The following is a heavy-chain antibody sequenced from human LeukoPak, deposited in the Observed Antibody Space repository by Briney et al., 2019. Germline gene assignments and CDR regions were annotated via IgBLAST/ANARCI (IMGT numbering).Heavy chain of an antibody. D-gene: IGHD6-19*01. CDR2: ISCSRYYT. CDR1: GFTFHSYA. V-gene: IGHV3-30*04. CDR3: ARDLKQWPFDY. J-gene: IGHJ4*02. Sequence: GGSLTLSCTPSGFTFHSYAMHWVRQSPGKALEGVAGISCSRYYTYYADSVKSRFTIYRDNSKNTLYLQMSGLRAEESAVYYCARDLKQWPFDYWGQGTLVTVSS.